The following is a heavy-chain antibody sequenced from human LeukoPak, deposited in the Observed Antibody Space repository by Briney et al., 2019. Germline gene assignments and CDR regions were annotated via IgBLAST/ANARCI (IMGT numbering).Heavy chain of an antibody. Sequence: ASVKVSCKASGYTFTGYYIHWERQAPGQGFEWMGWINPTSGGTNYAQKFQGRVTTTGDTSISTVYMELSRLKSDDTAVYYCVRSPRYCSGGDCYVDYWGQGTLVTVSS. CDR1: GYTFTGYY. CDR2: INPTSGGT. V-gene: IGHV1-2*02. J-gene: IGHJ4*02. CDR3: VRSPRYCSGGDCYVDY. D-gene: IGHD2-15*01.